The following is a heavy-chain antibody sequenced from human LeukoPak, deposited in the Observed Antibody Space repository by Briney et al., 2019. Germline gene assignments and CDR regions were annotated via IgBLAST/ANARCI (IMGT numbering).Heavy chain of an antibody. V-gene: IGHV3-23*01. D-gene: IGHD5-12*01. CDR1: GFTFSSYA. CDR3: AKLGGSVNSGYGFDY. Sequence: GGSLILSCAASGFTFSSYAMSWVRQAPGKGLEWVSAVSGSAGSTYYADSVKGRFTISRDNSKNTLYLQMNSLRAEDTAVYYCAKLGGSVNSGYGFDYWGQGTLVTVSS. J-gene: IGHJ4*02. CDR2: VSGSAGST.